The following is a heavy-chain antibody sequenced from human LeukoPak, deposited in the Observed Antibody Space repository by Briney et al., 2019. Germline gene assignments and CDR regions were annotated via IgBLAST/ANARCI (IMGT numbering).Heavy chain of an antibody. V-gene: IGHV3-21*01. D-gene: IGHD2-2*01. Sequence: GGSLRLSCAASGFTFSTYTMNWVRQAPGKGLEWVSSISSSSNNVNYADSVKGRFTISRDNAMNSVHLQMNSLRVEDTAVYYCARGYQRPDYWGQGTLITVSS. CDR3: ARGYQRPDY. J-gene: IGHJ4*02. CDR2: ISSSSNNV. CDR1: GFTFSTYT.